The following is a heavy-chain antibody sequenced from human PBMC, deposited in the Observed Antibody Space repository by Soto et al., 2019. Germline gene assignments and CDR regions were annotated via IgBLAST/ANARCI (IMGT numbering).Heavy chain of an antibody. CDR2: MNPNSGNT. D-gene: IGHD2-21*02. CDR1: GYTFTSYD. J-gene: IGHJ4*02. V-gene: IGHV1-8*01. CDR3: ARARRHIVVVTAEYYFDY. Sequence: ASGKVSCKASGYTFTSYDINWVRQATGQGLEWMGWMNPNSGNTGYAQKFQGRVTMTRNTSISTAYMELSSLRSEDTAVYYCARARRHIVVVTAEYYFDYWGQGTLVTVSS.